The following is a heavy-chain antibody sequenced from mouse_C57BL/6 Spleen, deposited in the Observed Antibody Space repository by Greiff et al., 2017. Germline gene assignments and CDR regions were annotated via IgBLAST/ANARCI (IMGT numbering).Heavy chain of an antibody. CDR2: INPGTGGT. D-gene: IGHD4-1*01. V-gene: IGHV1-42*01. Sequence: EVQLQESGPELVKPGASVKISCKASGYSFTGYYMNWVKQSPDNSLEWIGEINPGTGGTTYNQKFKAKATLTVDKSSSTAYMQLKSLTSEDSAVYYCARWRLGCFDYWGQGTTLTVSS. J-gene: IGHJ2*01. CDR1: GYSFTGYY. CDR3: ARWRLGCFDY.